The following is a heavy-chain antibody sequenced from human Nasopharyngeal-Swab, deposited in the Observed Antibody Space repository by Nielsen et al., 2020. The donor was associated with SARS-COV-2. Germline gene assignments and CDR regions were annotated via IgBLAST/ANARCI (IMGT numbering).Heavy chain of an antibody. J-gene: IGHJ6*02. Sequence: GGSLRLSCAASGFTFNNYNFNWVRRAPGKGLEWVSSISSSSSYIYYADSVKGRFTISRDNAKNSLYLQMNRLRAEDTAMYYCARDGLDYDFWSAYFMDVWGQGTTVTVSS. CDR2: ISSSSSYI. CDR3: ARDGLDYDFWSAYFMDV. V-gene: IGHV3-21*01. D-gene: IGHD3-3*01. CDR1: GFTFNNYN.